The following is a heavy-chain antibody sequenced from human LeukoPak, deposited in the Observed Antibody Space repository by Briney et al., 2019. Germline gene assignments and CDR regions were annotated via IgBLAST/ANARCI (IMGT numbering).Heavy chain of an antibody. V-gene: IGHV1-24*01. CDR3: TLAAADGNHWFDP. J-gene: IGHJ5*02. CDR2: FDPEDGET. D-gene: IGHD6-13*01. Sequence: ASVKVSCKVSGYTLTELSMHWVRQAPGKGLEWTGGFDPEDGETIYAQKFQGRVTMTEDTSTDTAYMELSSLRSEDTAVYYCTLAAADGNHWFDPWGQGTLVTVSS. CDR1: GYTLTELS.